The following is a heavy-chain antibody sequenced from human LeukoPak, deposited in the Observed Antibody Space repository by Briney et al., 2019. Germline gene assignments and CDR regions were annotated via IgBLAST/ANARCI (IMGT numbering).Heavy chain of an antibody. D-gene: IGHD5-18*01. V-gene: IGHV4-34*01. Sequence: PSETLSLTCAVYGGSFSGYYWSWIRQPPGKGLEWIGEINHSGSTNYNPSLKSRVTISVDTSKNQFSLKLSSVTAADTAVYYCARRRTWIQLWSRSDYFDYWGQGTLVTVSS. CDR2: INHSGST. CDR3: ARRRTWIQLWSRSDYFDY. J-gene: IGHJ4*02. CDR1: GGSFSGYY.